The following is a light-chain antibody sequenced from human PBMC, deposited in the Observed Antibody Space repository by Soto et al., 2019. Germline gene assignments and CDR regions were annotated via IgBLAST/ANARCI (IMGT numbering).Light chain of an antibody. CDR3: QQYGSSLST. CDR2: DAS. J-gene: IGKJ1*01. V-gene: IGKV3-20*01. Sequence: EIVLTESPGTLSLSPGERATLSCRASQSVTSTHLAWYQQKPGQAPRLLIYDASTRATGIPDRFSGSGSGTDFTLTISRLEPEDFAVYYCQQYGSSLSTFGQGTKVDIK. CDR1: QSVTSTH.